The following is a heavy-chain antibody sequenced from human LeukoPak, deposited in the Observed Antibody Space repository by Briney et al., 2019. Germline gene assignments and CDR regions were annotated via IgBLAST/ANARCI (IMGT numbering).Heavy chain of an antibody. CDR1: GYTFSDYY. J-gene: IGHJ3*02. V-gene: IGHV1-2*02. CDR3: ARDKSANIDAFDI. CDR2: INPNSGGT. Sequence: ASVKVSCKASGYTFSDYYMHWVRQAPGQGLEWMGWINPNSGGTNYAQKLQGRVTMTTDTSMSTAYMELRSLRSDDTAVYYCARDKSANIDAFDIWGQGTMVTVSS.